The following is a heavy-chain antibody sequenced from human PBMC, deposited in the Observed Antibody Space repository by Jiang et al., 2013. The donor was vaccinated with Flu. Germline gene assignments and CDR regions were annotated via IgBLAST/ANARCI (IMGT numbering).Heavy chain of an antibody. Sequence: SGAEVKKPGASVKVSCKASGYIFSDYYIHWVRQAPGQGLEWMGWINPDSGATNYAQKIQGRVTMTSDTSVNTAYLELSGLSSDDTAIYFCTRTPRRPGIGDFIAWFDPWGQGTLVTVSS. CDR1: GYIFSDYY. D-gene: IGHD2-21*02. V-gene: IGHV1-2*02. J-gene: IGHJ5*02. CDR2: INPDSGAT. CDR3: TRTPRRPGIGDFIAWFDP.